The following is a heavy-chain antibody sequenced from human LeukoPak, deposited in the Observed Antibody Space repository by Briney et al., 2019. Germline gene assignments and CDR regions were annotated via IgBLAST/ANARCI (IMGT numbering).Heavy chain of an antibody. J-gene: IGHJ4*02. D-gene: IGHD1-20*01. V-gene: IGHV1-18*04. CDR1: GYTFTSYY. Sequence: GASVKVSCKASGYTFTSYYMHWVRQAPGQGLEWMGWISPYNGNTNYAQKFQGRVTMTTDTSTSTAYMEVRSLRSDDTAVYYCARERESAVYLETCDYWGQGTLVTVSS. CDR2: ISPYNGNT. CDR3: ARERESAVYLETCDY.